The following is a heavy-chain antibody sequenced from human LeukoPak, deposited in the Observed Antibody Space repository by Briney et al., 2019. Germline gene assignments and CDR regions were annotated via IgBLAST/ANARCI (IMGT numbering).Heavy chain of an antibody. CDR3: ARDRRYQLLNYYYYYYMDV. CDR1: GGSISSGSYY. D-gene: IGHD2-2*01. Sequence: SETLSLTCTVSGGSISSGSYYWTWIRQPAGKGLEWIGRIYTSGSTNYNPSLKSRVTISVDTSKNQFSLKLSSVTAADTAVYYCARDRRYQLLNYYYYYYMDVWGKGTTVTISS. J-gene: IGHJ6*03. V-gene: IGHV4-61*02. CDR2: IYTSGST.